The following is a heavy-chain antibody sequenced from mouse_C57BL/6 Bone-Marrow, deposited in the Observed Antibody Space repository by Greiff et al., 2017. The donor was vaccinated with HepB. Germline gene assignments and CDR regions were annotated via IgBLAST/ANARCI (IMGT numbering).Heavy chain of an antibody. CDR3: TTLGDHGGFAY. CDR2: IDPENGDT. V-gene: IGHV14-4*01. D-gene: IGHD3-3*01. Sequence: VQLKESGAELVRPGASVKLSCTASGFNIKDDYMHWVKQRPEQGLEWIGWIDPENGDTEYASKFQGKATITADTSSNTAYLQLSSLTSEDTAVYYCTTLGDHGGFAYWGQGTLVTVSA. CDR1: GFNIKDDY. J-gene: IGHJ3*01.